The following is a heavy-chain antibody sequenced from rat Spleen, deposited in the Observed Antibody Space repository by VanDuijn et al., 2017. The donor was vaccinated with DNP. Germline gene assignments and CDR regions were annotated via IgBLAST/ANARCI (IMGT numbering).Heavy chain of an antibody. J-gene: IGHJ2*01. V-gene: IGHV5-31*01. CDR3: ARTLTLDY. D-gene: IGHD1-11*01. Sequence: EVQLVESGVCPVPPGRSLNLSCVASGFIFSNYWMNWVRQAPGKGLEWVESITNTGGSTYYPDSVKGRFSIPRDNAKSTLYLQMDSLGSADTATYYCARTLTLDYWGQGVMVTVSS. CDR1: GFIFSNYW. CDR2: ITNTGGST.